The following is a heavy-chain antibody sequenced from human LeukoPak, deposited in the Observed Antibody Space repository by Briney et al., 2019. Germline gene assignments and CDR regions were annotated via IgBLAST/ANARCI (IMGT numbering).Heavy chain of an antibody. J-gene: IGHJ5*02. CDR1: GFTFSSYA. CDR3: ARASGRRYCSSTSCPFDP. V-gene: IGHV3-23*01. CDR2: ISGSGGST. D-gene: IGHD2-2*01. Sequence: GGSLRLSCAASGFTFSSYAMSWVRQAPGKGLEWVSAISGSGGSTYYADSVKGRFTISRDNSKNTLYLQMNSLRAEDTAVYYCARASGRRYCSSTSCPFDPWGQGTLVTVSS.